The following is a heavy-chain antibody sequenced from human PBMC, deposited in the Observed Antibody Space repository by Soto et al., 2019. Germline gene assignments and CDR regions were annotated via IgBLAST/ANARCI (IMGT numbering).Heavy chain of an antibody. V-gene: IGHV1-24*01. J-gene: IGHJ4*02. D-gene: IGHD1-26*01. CDR1: GYTLTXXS. Sequence: GASVKVSCKVSGYTLTXXSMHWVRQAPGKGLEWMGGFDPEDGETIYAQKFQGRVTMTEDASTDTAYMELSSLRSEDTAVYYCATGLVGATDYWGQGTLVTVSS. CDR2: FDPEDGET. CDR3: ATGLVGATDY.